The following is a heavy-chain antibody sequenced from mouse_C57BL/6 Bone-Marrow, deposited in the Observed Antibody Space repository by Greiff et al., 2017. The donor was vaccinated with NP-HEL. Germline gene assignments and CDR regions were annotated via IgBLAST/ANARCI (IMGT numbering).Heavy chain of an antibody. CDR3: TSTLYYGTHYAMDY. J-gene: IGHJ4*01. Sequence: LQESGAELVRPGASVKLSCTASGFNIKDDYMHWVKQRPEQGLEWIGWIDPENGDTEYASKFQGKATITADTSSNTAYLQLSSLTSEDTAVYYCTSTLYYGTHYAMDYWGQGTSVTVSS. CDR1: GFNIKDDY. D-gene: IGHD2-1*01. CDR2: IDPENGDT. V-gene: IGHV14-4*01.